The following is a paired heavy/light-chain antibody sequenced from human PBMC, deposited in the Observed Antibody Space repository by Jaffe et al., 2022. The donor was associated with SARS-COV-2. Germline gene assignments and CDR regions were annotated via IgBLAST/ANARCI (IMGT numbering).Light chain of an antibody. CDR1: SSDIGVYTF. CDR2: DVT. Sequence: QSALTQPASVSGSLGQSITISCSGSSSDIGVYTFVSWYQQHPAKAPKLVIYDVTNRPSGVSNRFSGSKSGNTASLTISGLQAEDEADYFCSSYSSSSTLLFGGGTKLTVL. CDR3: SSYSSSSTLL. V-gene: IGLV2-14*01. J-gene: IGLJ3*02.
Heavy chain of an antibody. V-gene: IGHV3-23*01. J-gene: IGHJ3*02. Sequence: EVQLLESGGGLVQPGGSLRLPCAASILTFKTLGVGWVRQAPGKGLEWVSAISLSDGRTYYADSVKGRFTVSRDMSRNTLYMEMNSLRVDDTAIYYCAGSSGWWAFDIWGQETMVTVSS. CDR1: ILTFKTLG. CDR2: ISLSDGRT. CDR3: AGSSGWWAFDI. D-gene: IGHD6-13*01.